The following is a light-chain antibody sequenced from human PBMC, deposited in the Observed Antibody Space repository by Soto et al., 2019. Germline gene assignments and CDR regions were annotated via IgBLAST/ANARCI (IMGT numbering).Light chain of an antibody. CDR2: GAS. Sequence: EIVLTQSPGTLSLSPWERATFSCRASQSVSSNYLAWYQQKPGQAPRLLIYGASTRATGIPARFSGSGSGTEFTLSIGSLQSEDFAVYYCQQYNDWPPTFGQGTKVDIK. CDR3: QQYNDWPPT. J-gene: IGKJ1*01. V-gene: IGKV3-15*01. CDR1: QSVSSN.